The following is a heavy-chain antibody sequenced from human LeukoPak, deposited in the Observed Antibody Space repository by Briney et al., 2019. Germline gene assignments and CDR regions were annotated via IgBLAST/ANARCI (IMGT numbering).Heavy chain of an antibody. D-gene: IGHD6-6*01. J-gene: IGHJ4*02. CDR3: ARDLTLRYSSSSLDFDPFDY. CDR2: ISSSSSTI. CDR1: GFTFSSYG. Sequence: GRSLRLSCAASGFTFSSYGMHWVRQAPGKGLEWVSYISSSSSTIYYADSVKGRFTISRDNAKNSLYLQMNSLRAEDTAVYYCARDLTLRYSSSSLDFDPFDYWGQGTLVTVSS. V-gene: IGHV3-48*01.